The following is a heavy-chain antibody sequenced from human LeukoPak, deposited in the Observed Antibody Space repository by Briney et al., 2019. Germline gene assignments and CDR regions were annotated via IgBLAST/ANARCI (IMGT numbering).Heavy chain of an antibody. CDR2: ISAYNGNT. CDR1: GYTFTTYD. V-gene: IGHV1-18*01. CDR3: ARDRSCSSTSCYTYWGYYYYGMDV. Sequence: ASVKVSCKASGYTFTTYDINWVRQATGQGLEWMGWISAYNGNTNYAQKLQGRVTMTTDTSTSTAYMELRSLRSDDTAVYYCARDRSCSSTSCYTYWGYYYYGMDVWGQGTTVTVSS. D-gene: IGHD2-2*02. J-gene: IGHJ6*02.